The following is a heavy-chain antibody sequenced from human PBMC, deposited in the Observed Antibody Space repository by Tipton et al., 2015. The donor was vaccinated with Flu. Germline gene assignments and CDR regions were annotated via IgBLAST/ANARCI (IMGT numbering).Heavy chain of an antibody. CDR1: GHPIFSSTDF. CDR2: IYRSGGT. CDR3: ARLTYYYGSGTSDY. D-gene: IGHD3-10*01. Sequence: TLSLTCTVSGHPIFSSTDFNYWGWIRQPPGKGLEWIGSIYRSGGTYYNPSLKSRVTISVDTSKTQFSLKLSSVTAADTAVYYCARLTYYYGSGTSDYWGQGTLVTVSS. V-gene: IGHV4-38-2*02. J-gene: IGHJ4*02.